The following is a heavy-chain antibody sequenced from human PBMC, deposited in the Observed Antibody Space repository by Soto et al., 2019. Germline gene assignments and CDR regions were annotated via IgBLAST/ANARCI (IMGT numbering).Heavy chain of an antibody. Sequence: SVKVSCKASGGTFSSYAISWVRQAPGQGLEWMGGIIPIFGTANYAQKFQGRVTITADESTSTAYMELSSLRSEDTAVYYCARGHRPTTIFGVVPRYYYGMDVWGQGTTVTVSS. CDR1: GGTFSSYA. CDR2: IIPIFGTA. V-gene: IGHV1-69*13. CDR3: ARGHRPTTIFGVVPRYYYGMDV. J-gene: IGHJ6*02. D-gene: IGHD3-3*01.